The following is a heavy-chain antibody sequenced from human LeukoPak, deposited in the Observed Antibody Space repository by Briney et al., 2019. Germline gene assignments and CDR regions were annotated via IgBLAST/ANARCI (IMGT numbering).Heavy chain of an antibody. CDR1: GGSISSYY. D-gene: IGHD3-9*01. J-gene: IGHJ5*02. V-gene: IGHV4-59*01. Sequence: SETLSHTCTVSGGSISSYYWSWIRQPPGKGLEWIGYIYYSGSTNYNPSLKSRVTISVDTSKNQFSLKLSSVTAADTAVYYCARGGDDWLLDRGRFDPWGQGTLVTVSS. CDR3: ARGGDDWLLDRGRFDP. CDR2: IYYSGST.